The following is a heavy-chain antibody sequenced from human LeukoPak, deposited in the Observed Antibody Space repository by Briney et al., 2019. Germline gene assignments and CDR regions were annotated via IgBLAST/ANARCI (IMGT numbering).Heavy chain of an antibody. J-gene: IGHJ4*02. CDR2: SSSGSTI. CDR3: ARSSYYGSGADY. D-gene: IGHD3-10*01. Sequence: SSSGSTIYYADSVKGRFTISRDNAKNSLYLQMNSLRAEDTAVYYCARSSYYGSGADYWGQGTLVTVSS. V-gene: IGHV3-11*01.